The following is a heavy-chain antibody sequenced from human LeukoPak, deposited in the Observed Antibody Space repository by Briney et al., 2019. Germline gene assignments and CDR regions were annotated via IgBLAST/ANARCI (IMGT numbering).Heavy chain of an antibody. V-gene: IGHV1-69*13. J-gene: IGHJ5*02. D-gene: IGHD2-2*02. CDR3: ARRIMGGYCSSTSCYKNGWFDP. Sequence: ASVKVSCKASGGTFSSYAISWVRQAPGQGLEWMGGIIPIFGTANYAQKFQGRVTITADESTRTAYMELSSLRSQDTAVYYCARRIMGGYCSSTSCYKNGWFDPWGQGTLVTVSS. CDR2: IIPIFGTA. CDR1: GGTFSSYA.